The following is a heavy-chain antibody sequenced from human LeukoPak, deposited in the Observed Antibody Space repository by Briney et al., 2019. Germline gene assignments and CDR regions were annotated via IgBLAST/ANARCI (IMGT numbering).Heavy chain of an antibody. J-gene: IGHJ5*02. Sequence: GGSLSLSCAASGFTFSTYAMSWVRQAPGKGLEWVSSINDSGDSTYYADSVKGRFTISRDNSKDTLYLLMNNLRAEDTAIFYCATAYCSSTSCPTWGQGTLVTVYS. V-gene: IGHV3-23*01. CDR1: GFTFSTYA. CDR3: ATAYCSSTSCPT. D-gene: IGHD2-2*01. CDR2: INDSGDST.